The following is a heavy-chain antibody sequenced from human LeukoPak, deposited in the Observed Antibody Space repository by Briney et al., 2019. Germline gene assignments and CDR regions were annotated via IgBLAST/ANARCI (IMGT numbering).Heavy chain of an antibody. Sequence: PTGGSLRLSCAASGFTFSSYAMSWVRQAPGKGLEWVSAISGSGGSTYYADSVKGRFTISRDNSKNTLYLQMNSLRAEDTAVYYCASLKQGVLLWFGEHLDVWGQGTTVTVSS. CDR3: ASLKQGVLLWFGEHLDV. V-gene: IGHV3-23*01. CDR1: GFTFSSYA. D-gene: IGHD3-10*01. J-gene: IGHJ6*02. CDR2: ISGSGGST.